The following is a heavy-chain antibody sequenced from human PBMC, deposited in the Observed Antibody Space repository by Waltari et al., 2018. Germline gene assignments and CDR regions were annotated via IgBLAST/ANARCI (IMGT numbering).Heavy chain of an antibody. V-gene: IGHV3-48*03. CDR2: ISNSGSIM. J-gene: IGHJ6*03. CDR1: GFSNIKYE. Sequence: PVVESAGGLVQPGGSLILSCEAAGFSNIKYEMNWIRQAQGKGMDWVSYISNSGSIMYYADAVKCRFTISRDNAKNALYLEMNSLRAEDTAIYYCARPSTEYYYYYYYMDVWGKGTTVTVS. CDR3: ARPSTEYYYYYYYMDV.